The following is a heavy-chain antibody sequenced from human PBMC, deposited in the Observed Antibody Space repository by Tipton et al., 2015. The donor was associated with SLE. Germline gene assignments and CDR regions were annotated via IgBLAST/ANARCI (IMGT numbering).Heavy chain of an antibody. Sequence: TLSLTCTVSGGSISSHYWSWIRQPPGKGLEWIGYIYYSGSTNYNPSLKSRVTISVDTSKNQFSLKLSSVTAADTAVYYCARAPREPYGDTVDAFDIWGQGTMVTVSS. J-gene: IGHJ3*02. CDR1: GGSISSHY. V-gene: IGHV4-59*11. CDR2: IYYSGST. CDR3: ARAPREPYGDTVDAFDI. D-gene: IGHD4-17*01.